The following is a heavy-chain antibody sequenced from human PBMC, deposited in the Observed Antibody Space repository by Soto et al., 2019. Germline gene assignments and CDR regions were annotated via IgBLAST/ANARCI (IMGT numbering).Heavy chain of an antibody. J-gene: IGHJ4*02. CDR2: INHSGNT. CDR3: ASYSSGWYDVIY. V-gene: IGHV4-34*01. D-gene: IGHD6-19*01. Sequence: SETLSLTCAVSGGPFCVYHGSWIRQPPGKGLEWIGEINHSGNTNYNPALTSRVTISVDTSKNQFSLKVSSVTAADTAVYYCASYSSGWYDVIYWGQGTLVTVSS. CDR1: GGPFCVYH.